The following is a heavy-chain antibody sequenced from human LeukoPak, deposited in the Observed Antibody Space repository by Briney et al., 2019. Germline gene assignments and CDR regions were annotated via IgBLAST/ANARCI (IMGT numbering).Heavy chain of an antibody. J-gene: IGHJ4*02. CDR2: ISSSGSTI. Sequence: GGSLRLSCAASGFTFSDYYMSWIRQAPGKGLEWVSYISSSGSTIYYADSVKGRFTISRDNSKNTLYLQMNSLRAEDTAVYYCAKAITMIVVVIPAHDYWGQGTLVTVSS. D-gene: IGHD3-22*01. CDR1: GFTFSDYY. V-gene: IGHV3-11*01. CDR3: AKAITMIVVVIPAHDY.